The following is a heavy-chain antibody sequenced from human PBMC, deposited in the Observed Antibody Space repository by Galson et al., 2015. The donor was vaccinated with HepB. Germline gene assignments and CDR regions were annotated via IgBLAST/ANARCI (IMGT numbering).Heavy chain of an antibody. CDR3: ARGRFCSGGTCYSFYYYYYMDV. J-gene: IGHJ6*03. V-gene: IGHV3-30-3*01. CDR1: GFTFSTYT. CDR2: ISYDGNNK. D-gene: IGHD2-15*01. Sequence: SLRLSCAASGFTFSTYTMHWVRQAPGKGLEWVALISYDGNNKYYADSVKGRFTISRDNSKNTLYLQMNSLRAEDTALYYCARGRFCSGGTCYSFYYYYYMDVWGKGPRSPSP.